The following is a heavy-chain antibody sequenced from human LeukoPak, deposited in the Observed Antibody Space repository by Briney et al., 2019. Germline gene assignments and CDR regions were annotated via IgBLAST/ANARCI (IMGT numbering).Heavy chain of an antibody. Sequence: GSLRLSCAASGFTFSDYYLSWIRQSPGKGLEWISYISSNSPYTTYADSVEGRFTVSRDNAKNSLYLQMNSLRAEDTAVYYCARDGYGSGSYYPYYYYGMDVWGQGTTVTVSS. D-gene: IGHD3-10*01. CDR2: ISSNSPYT. J-gene: IGHJ6*02. V-gene: IGHV3-11*06. CDR1: GFTFSDYY. CDR3: ARDGYGSGSYYPYYYYGMDV.